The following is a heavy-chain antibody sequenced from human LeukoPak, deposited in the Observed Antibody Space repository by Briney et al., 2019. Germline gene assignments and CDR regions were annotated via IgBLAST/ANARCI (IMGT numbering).Heavy chain of an antibody. CDR2: ISYDGSNK. CDR3: AKGAYVGGSSGYYPI. V-gene: IGHV3-30*18. J-gene: IGHJ3*01. Sequence: GGSLRLSCAASGFTFSSYGMHWVRQAPGKGLEWVAVISYDGSNKYYADSVKGRFTISRDNSKNTLYLQMNSLRAEDTAVYYCAKGAYVGGSSGYYPIWGQGTMVTVSS. CDR1: GFTFSSYG. D-gene: IGHD3-22*01.